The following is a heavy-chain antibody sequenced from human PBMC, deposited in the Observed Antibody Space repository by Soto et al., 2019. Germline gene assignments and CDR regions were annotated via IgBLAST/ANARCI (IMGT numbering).Heavy chain of an antibody. CDR3: ATSNTTCPGCYS. CDR2: INPSGGST. Sequence: ASVKVSCKASGYTFTSYYMHWVRQAPGQGLEWMGIINPSGGSTSYAQKFQGRVTMTRDTSTSTVYMELSSLRSADTAIYYCATSNTTCPGCYSWGQGTLVTVSS. J-gene: IGHJ5*02. V-gene: IGHV1-46*01. CDR1: GYTFTSYY. D-gene: IGHD2-2*01.